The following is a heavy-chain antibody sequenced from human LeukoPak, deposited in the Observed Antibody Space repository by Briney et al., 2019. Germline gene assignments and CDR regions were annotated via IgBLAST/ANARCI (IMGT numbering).Heavy chain of an antibody. CDR3: ARHARAAAGPYFGR. CDR2: IYYSGST. D-gene: IGHD6-13*01. J-gene: IGHJ4*02. V-gene: IGHV4-38-2*02. Sequence: SETLSLTCTVSGYSISSGYYWGWIRQPPGKGLEWIGSIYYSGSTYYNPSLKSRVTISVDTSKNQFSLKLSSVTAADTAVYYCARHARAAAGPYFGRWGQGTLVTVSS. CDR1: GYSISSGYY.